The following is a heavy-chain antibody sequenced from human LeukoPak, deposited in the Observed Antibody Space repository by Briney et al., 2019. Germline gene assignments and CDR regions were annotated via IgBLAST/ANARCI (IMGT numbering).Heavy chain of an antibody. Sequence: GASVKVSCKASGGTFSSYAISWVRQAPGQGLEWMGRIIPILGIANYAQKFQGRVTITADKSTSTAYMELSSLRSEDTAVYYCARGDSSSYDAFDIWGQGTMVTVSS. CDR3: ARGDSSSYDAFDI. J-gene: IGHJ3*02. V-gene: IGHV1-69*04. D-gene: IGHD6-6*01. CDR2: IIPILGIA. CDR1: GGTFSSYA.